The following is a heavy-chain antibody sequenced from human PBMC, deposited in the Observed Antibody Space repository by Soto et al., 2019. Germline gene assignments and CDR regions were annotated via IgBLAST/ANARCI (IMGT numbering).Heavy chain of an antibody. CDR1: GCTFSNNA. CDR2: ISYDGSNK. J-gene: IGHJ6*02. CDR3: ARGTTTSAFSAMDV. D-gene: IGHD1-1*01. Sequence: QVQLVESGGGVVQPGRSLRLSCGASGCTFSNNAMDWVRQAPGKGLEWVAVISYDGSNKYIAESVKGRFTISRDNSKNTLFLQMNSLRAEDTAVYYCARGTTTSAFSAMDVWGQGTTVTVSS. V-gene: IGHV3-30-3*01.